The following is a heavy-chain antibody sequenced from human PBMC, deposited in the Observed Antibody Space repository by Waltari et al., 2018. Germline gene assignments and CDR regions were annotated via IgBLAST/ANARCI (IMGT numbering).Heavy chain of an antibody. J-gene: IGHJ3*02. Sequence: EVQLVESGGGLVQPGGSLRLSCAASGFTFSSYAMSWVRQAPGKGRERVSAISGSGGSTYYADSVKGRFTISRDNSKNTLYLQMNSLRAEDTAVYYCAKDRPRTGRDGYNPDAFDIWGQGTMVTVSS. D-gene: IGHD5-12*01. V-gene: IGHV3-23*04. CDR2: ISGSGGST. CDR1: GFTFSSYA. CDR3: AKDRPRTGRDGYNPDAFDI.